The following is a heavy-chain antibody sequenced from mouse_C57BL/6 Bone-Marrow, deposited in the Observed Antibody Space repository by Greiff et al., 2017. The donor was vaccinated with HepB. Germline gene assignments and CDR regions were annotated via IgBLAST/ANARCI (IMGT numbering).Heavy chain of an antibody. V-gene: IGHV5-2*01. D-gene: IGHD2-5*01. CDR3: ASTIVTTDAMDY. CDR1: EYEFPSHD. Sequence: EVMLVESGGGLVQPGESLKLSCESNEYEFPSHDMSWVRKTPEKRLELVAAINSDGGSTYYPDTMERRFIISRDNTKKTLYLQMSSLRSEDTALYYCASTIVTTDAMDYWGQGTSVTVSS. J-gene: IGHJ4*01. CDR2: INSDGGST.